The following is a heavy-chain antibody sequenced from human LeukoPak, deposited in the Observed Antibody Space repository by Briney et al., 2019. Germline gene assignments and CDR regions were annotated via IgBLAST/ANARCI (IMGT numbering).Heavy chain of an antibody. Sequence: GGSLRLSCAASGFTFSAFGIHWARQSPGKGLEWVTFIRYDGSNKYYADSVKGRFTISRDNSKNTLYLQMNSLRAEDTAVYYCAKDLIGGYCSGGSCYQGYFDYWGQGTLVTVSS. V-gene: IGHV3-30*02. J-gene: IGHJ4*02. CDR2: IRYDGSNK. CDR1: GFTFSAFG. CDR3: AKDLIGGYCSGGSCYQGYFDY. D-gene: IGHD2-15*01.